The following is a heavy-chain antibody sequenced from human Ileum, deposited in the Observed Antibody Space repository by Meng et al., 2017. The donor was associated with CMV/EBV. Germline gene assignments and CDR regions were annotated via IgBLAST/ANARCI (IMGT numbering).Heavy chain of an antibody. CDR2: ISGSGGNT. D-gene: IGHD6-19*01. CDR3: ANYYAGSSGWFRGY. V-gene: IGHV3-23*01. J-gene: IGHJ4*02. CDR1: GFPISTLA. Sequence: SGFPISTLAMTWVRKAPGKGLEWVSGISGSGGNTYYADSVKGRFTISRDNSKNTVYLQMNSLRDEDTAVYYCANYYAGSSGWFRGYGGQGTLVTVSS.